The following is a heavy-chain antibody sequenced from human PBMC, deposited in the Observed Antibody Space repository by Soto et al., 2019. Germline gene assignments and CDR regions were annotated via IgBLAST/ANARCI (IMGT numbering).Heavy chain of an antibody. J-gene: IGHJ4*02. CDR1: GYSFTHFE. D-gene: IGHD7-27*01. CDR3: ARGLTRLDY. V-gene: IGHV1-3*04. Sequence: QVQLVQSGPEVKQPGASVRISCQASGYSFTHFEMHWVHQAPGQRLEWMGWINTGNGDTKYSQKFQGRVTFTRDTSASTAYLGLDGLTSDDTSFYFCARGLTRLDYWGQGTLVTVSS. CDR2: INTGNGDT.